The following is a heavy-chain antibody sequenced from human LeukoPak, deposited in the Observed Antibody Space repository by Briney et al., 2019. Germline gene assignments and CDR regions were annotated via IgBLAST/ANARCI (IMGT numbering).Heavy chain of an antibody. Sequence: KPSETLSLTCTISNGSISDDYWSWIPQPPGKGLEWIGYIYYSGSTNYSPSLRSRVTISVDRSKNQVSLILSSLTAADTAIYYCARSAAGHQYYFDYWGRGTLVTVSS. CDR3: ARSAAGHQYYFDY. J-gene: IGHJ4*02. V-gene: IGHV4-59*01. CDR2: IYYSGST. CDR1: NGSISDDY. D-gene: IGHD2-2*01.